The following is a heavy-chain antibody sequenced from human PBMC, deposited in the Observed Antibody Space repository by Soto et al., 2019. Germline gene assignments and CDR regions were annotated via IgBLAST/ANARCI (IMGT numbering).Heavy chain of an antibody. CDR3: AKDIQYDSSGY. CDR2: ISGSGGST. Sequence: GGSLRLSCAASGFTFSRYAMSWVRQAPGKGLEWVSAISGSGGSTYYADSVKGRFTISRDNSKNTLYLQMNSLRAEDTAVYYCAKDIQYDSSGYWGQGTLVTVSS. V-gene: IGHV3-23*01. D-gene: IGHD3-22*01. J-gene: IGHJ4*02. CDR1: GFTFSRYA.